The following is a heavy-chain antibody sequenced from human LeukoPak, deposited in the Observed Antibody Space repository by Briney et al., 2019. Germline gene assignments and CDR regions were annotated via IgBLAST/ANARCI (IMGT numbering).Heavy chain of an antibody. D-gene: IGHD3-10*01. J-gene: IGHJ6*02. Sequence: GGSLRLSCAASGFTFSTYGIHWVRQAPGKGLEWVAVISYDGSNKYYADSVKGRFTIYRDNSKSTLYLQMNSLRVDDTAVYYCVKEGYFYGSGSQPGYSGMDVWGQGTTVTVSS. CDR2: ISYDGSNK. V-gene: IGHV3-30*18. CDR1: GFTFSTYG. CDR3: VKEGYFYGSGSQPGYSGMDV.